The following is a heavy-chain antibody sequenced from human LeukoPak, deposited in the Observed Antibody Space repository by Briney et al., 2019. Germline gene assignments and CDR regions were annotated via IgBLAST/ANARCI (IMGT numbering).Heavy chain of an antibody. D-gene: IGHD6-13*01. CDR3: ARDHSSSWDTDTSNLFDY. V-gene: IGHV4-59*12. Sequence: SETLSLTCTVSGGSISSYYWSWIRQPPGKGLEWIGYIYYSGSTNYNPSLKSRVTISVDTSKNQFSLKLSSVTAADTAVYYCARDHSSSWDTDTSNLFDYWGQGTLVTVSS. CDR2: IYYSGST. J-gene: IGHJ4*02. CDR1: GGSISSYY.